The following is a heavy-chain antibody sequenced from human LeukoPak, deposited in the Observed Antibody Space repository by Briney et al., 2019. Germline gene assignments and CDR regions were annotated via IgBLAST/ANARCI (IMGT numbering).Heavy chain of an antibody. Sequence: ASVKVSCKASGYTFTTYGISWVRQAPGQGLEWMGWISVYNTKTNYPQKFQGRVTMTTDTSTSTAHMELRSLRSDDTAVYYCARVVKWELRENYYYGMDVWGQGTTVTASS. CDR1: GYTFTTYG. D-gene: IGHD1-26*01. CDR3: ARVVKWELRENYYYGMDV. CDR2: ISVYNTKT. J-gene: IGHJ6*02. V-gene: IGHV1-18*01.